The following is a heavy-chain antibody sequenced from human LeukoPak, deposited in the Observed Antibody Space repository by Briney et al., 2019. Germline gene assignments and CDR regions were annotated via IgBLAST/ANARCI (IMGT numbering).Heavy chain of an antibody. Sequence: SGGSLRLSCAASGFTFSSYAMSWVRQAPGEGLEWVSGISGSGGTTYHADSVKGRFTVSRDNSKNTLYLQMNSLRAEDTAVYYCARGGPNYYDSSGYFDYWGQGTLVTVSS. CDR1: GFTFSSYA. CDR2: ISGSGGTT. CDR3: ARGGPNYYDSSGYFDY. J-gene: IGHJ4*02. D-gene: IGHD3-22*01. V-gene: IGHV3-23*01.